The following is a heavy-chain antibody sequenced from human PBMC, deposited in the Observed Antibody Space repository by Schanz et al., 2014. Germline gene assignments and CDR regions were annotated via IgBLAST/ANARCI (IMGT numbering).Heavy chain of an antibody. J-gene: IGHJ6*02. CDR3: YGMDV. V-gene: IGHV4-30-4*07. Sequence: QVQLQESGPGLVKPSQTLSLTCAVSGGSISSGGYSWSWIRQPPGKGLEWIGYIFFRGSTYYNPSLKSRVTISIDTSNNQSSLSLTSVTAADTAVYYCYGMDVWGQGTTVTVSS. CDR1: GGSISSGGYS. CDR2: IFFRGST.